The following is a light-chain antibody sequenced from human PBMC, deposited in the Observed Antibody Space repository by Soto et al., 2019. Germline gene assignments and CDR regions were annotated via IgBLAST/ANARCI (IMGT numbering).Light chain of an antibody. J-gene: IGKJ1*01. V-gene: IGKV1-5*01. Sequence: DIQMTQSPSTLSASVVDRVTITCGASQSIGSWLAWYQQISGKAPNPLIYDASSLESGVPSRFSGSGSGTEFTLTISNLQPDDFATYFCQQYNNYPRTFGQGTKVDIK. CDR2: DAS. CDR3: QQYNNYPRT. CDR1: QSIGSW.